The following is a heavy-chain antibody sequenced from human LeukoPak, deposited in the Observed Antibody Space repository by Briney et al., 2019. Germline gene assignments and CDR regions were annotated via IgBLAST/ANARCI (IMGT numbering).Heavy chain of an antibody. J-gene: IGHJ4*02. D-gene: IGHD5-24*01. V-gene: IGHV3-23*01. CDR2: ISGSGGST. Sequence: GGSLRLSCAASGFTFSSYAMSWVRQAPGKGLEWVSAISGSGGSTYYADSVKGRFTISRDNSKSTLFLQMSSLRAEDTAVYYCAKDPRVGSRVATPCHWGQGTLVTVSS. CDR1: GFTFSSYA. CDR3: AKDPRVGSRVATPCH.